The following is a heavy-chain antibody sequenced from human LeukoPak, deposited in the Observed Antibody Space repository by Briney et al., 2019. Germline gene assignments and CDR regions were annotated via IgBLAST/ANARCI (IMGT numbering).Heavy chain of an antibody. V-gene: IGHV4-61*10. CDR2: IYHSGST. CDR3: ARGAARGIFDY. Sequence: SETLSLTCTVSGGSISSGSYYWSWIRQPAGKGLEWIGEIYHSGSTNYNPSLKSRVTISVDKSKNQFSLKLSSVTAADTAVYYCARGAARGIFDYWGQGTLVTVSS. J-gene: IGHJ4*02. CDR1: GGSISSGSYY. D-gene: IGHD6-6*01.